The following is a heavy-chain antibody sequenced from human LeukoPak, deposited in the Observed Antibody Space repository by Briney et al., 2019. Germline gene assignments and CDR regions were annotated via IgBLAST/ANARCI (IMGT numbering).Heavy chain of an antibody. Sequence: TGGSRGFSCAAPELTFSGNGMSGVRQGQGKGRGWVSAFSPNGGSTYYADSVKGHFTISRDNSKNTLYLQVNSLRAEDTAVYFCAKGWSYGLGTYLRYDNWGQGTLVTVSS. D-gene: IGHD3-10*01. CDR1: ELTFSGNG. CDR3: AKGWSYGLGTYLRYDN. V-gene: IGHV3-23*01. J-gene: IGHJ4*02. CDR2: FSPNGGST.